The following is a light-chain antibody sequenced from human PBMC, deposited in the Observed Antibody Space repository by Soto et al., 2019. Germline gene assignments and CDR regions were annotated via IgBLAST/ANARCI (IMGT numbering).Light chain of an antibody. CDR1: SSDVGGFTY. CDR2: EVS. J-gene: IGLJ1*01. CDR3: SSYTSRSTRV. V-gene: IGLV2-14*01. Sequence: QAVVTQPASVSGSPGQSITISCTGTSSDVGGFTYVSWYQQYPGKAPKLMIYEVSNRPSGVSNRFSGSKSGNTASLTISGLQAEDEADYYCSSYTSRSTRVFGTGTKVTVL.